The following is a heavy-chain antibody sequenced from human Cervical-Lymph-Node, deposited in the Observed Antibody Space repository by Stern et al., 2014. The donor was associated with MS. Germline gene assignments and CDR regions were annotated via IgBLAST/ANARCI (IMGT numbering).Heavy chain of an antibody. J-gene: IGHJ5*02. D-gene: IGHD6-19*01. Sequence: VQLVESGGGVVQPGRSLRLSCVASGFTFSNYAMHWVRQAPGKGLEWVAVIAYEGSNTYDADCVKGRFTISRDNSKNTLYLQMYSLRAEDTAVYYCARGVAGTGWFDPWGQGTLVTVSS. CDR2: IAYEGSNT. CDR1: GFTFSNYA. V-gene: IGHV3-30-3*01. CDR3: ARGVAGTGWFDP.